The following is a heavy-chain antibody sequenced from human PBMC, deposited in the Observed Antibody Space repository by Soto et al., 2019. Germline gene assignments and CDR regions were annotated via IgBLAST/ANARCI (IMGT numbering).Heavy chain of an antibody. D-gene: IGHD4-17*01. CDR2: ISGSGGST. CDR3: AKQTTTVATLDY. J-gene: IGHJ4*02. V-gene: IGHV3-23*01. Sequence: PGGSLRLSCAASGFTFSSYAMSWVRQAPGEGLEWVSAISGSGGSTFYADSVKGRFTISRDNSRNTLYLQMNSLRGEDTAVYHCAKQTTTVATLDYWGQGTLVTVSS. CDR1: GFTFSSYA.